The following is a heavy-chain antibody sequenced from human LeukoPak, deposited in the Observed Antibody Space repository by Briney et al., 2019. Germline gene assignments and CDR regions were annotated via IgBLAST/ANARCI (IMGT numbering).Heavy chain of an antibody. CDR2: RYYSAST. D-gene: IGHD1-1*01. CDR3: ARLRLTRQRDYYQYYGMDV. Sequence: SETLSLTCVGSGGSISNRNNSWGSFSQPPGRGLEWIGSRYYSASTYYNSSLKSRVTISIDTSKNHFSLRVTSVTAADAAVYFCARLRLTRQRDYYQYYGMDVWGQGTTVTVSS. CDR1: GGSISNRNNS. J-gene: IGHJ6*02. V-gene: IGHV4-39*02.